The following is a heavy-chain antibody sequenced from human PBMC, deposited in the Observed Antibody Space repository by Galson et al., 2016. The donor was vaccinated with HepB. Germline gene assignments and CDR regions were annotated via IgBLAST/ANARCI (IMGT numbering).Heavy chain of an antibody. V-gene: IGHV3-23*01. D-gene: IGHD2-2*01. CDR3: AGVPSGKRLDY. CDR1: GFIFSGYA. J-gene: IGHJ4*02. Sequence: LRLSCAASGFIFSGYAMTWVRQAPGKGPEWVSTFGDGGDIYYADSVKGRFAISRDNSRNALYLQMNSLRADDTAVYYCAGVPSGKRLDYWGQGTLVTVSS. CDR2: FGDGGDI.